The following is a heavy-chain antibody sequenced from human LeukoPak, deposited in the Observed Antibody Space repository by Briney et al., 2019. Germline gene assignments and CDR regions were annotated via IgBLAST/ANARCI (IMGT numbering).Heavy chain of an antibody. Sequence: PSETLSLTCTVSGGSISSSRYHWGWIRQPPGKGLGWIGSIYYSGTTFYNPSLKSRVTISVYTSKNQFSLKVSSVTAADTAVYYCATTYSYTSGGYDYWGQGTLVTVSS. CDR3: ATTYSYTSGGYDY. V-gene: IGHV4-39*01. CDR1: GGSISSSRYH. J-gene: IGHJ4*02. CDR2: IYYSGTT. D-gene: IGHD5-18*01.